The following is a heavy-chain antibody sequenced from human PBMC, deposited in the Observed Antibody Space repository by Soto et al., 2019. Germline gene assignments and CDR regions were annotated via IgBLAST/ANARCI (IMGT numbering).Heavy chain of an antibody. V-gene: IGHV4-61*01. CDR1: GGSVSSGSYY. Sequence: SETLSLTCTVSGGSVSSGSYYWSWIRQPPGKGLEWIGYIYYGGTTTNNPSLNSRVAISIDTSKNQFSLTLRSVTAADTAVYYCARLGAYYQSLDPWGQGILVTVS. D-gene: IGHD3-22*01. J-gene: IGHJ5*02. CDR3: ARLGAYYQSLDP. CDR2: IYYGGTT.